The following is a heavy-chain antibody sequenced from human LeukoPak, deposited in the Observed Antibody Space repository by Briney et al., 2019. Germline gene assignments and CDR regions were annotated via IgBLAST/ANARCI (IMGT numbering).Heavy chain of an antibody. Sequence: PGGSLRLSCAASGFTFSNYWMSWVRQAPGKGLEWVAYIKRDGSDKYYVDSVKGRFIISRDNAKNSLYLQMNSLRAEDTAVYYCARFQGIQLTNSDYFDYWGQGTLVTVSS. CDR1: GFTFSNYW. CDR3: ARFQGIQLTNSDYFDY. CDR2: IKRDGSDK. J-gene: IGHJ4*02. V-gene: IGHV3-7*01. D-gene: IGHD5-18*01.